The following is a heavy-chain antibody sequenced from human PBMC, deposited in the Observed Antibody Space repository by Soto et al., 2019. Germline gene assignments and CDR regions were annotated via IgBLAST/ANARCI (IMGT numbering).Heavy chain of an antibody. CDR3: AEWPAPKAYFGGGCCFDY. CDR2: ISGSGGST. CDR1: GFTFISYA. Sequence: EVQLLESGGGLVQPGGSLRLSCAASGFTFISYAMSWVRQAPGKGLEWVSAISGSGGSTHYADSVKGRFTISRDNPKNTLYLQVDSLSIGDTAVYYCAEWPAPKAYFGGGCCFDYWGQGTLVTVSS. V-gene: IGHV3-23*01. D-gene: IGHD2-21*02. J-gene: IGHJ4*02.